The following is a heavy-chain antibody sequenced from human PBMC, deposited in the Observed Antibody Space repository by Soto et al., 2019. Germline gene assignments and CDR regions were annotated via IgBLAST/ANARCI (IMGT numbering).Heavy chain of an antibody. J-gene: IGHJ6*02. CDR3: ARDRGYFVWLPTQPYGMDV. D-gene: IGHD3-9*01. CDR2: ISSSSSYT. V-gene: IGHV3-11*06. Sequence: QVQLVESGGGLVKPGGSLRLSCAASGFTFSDYYMSWIRQAPGKGLEWVSYISSSSSYTNYADSVKGRFTISRDNAKNALYLQMNSLRAEDAAVYYCARDRGYFVWLPTQPYGMDVWGQGTTVTVSS. CDR1: GFTFSDYY.